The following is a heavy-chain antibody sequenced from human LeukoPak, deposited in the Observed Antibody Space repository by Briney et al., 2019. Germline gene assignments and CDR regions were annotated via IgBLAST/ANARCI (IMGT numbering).Heavy chain of an antibody. CDR3: ARDSTVTTGIDY. Sequence: SETLSLTCAVYGGSFSGYYWSWIRQPPGKGLEWIGEINHSGSTNYNPSLKNRVTISVDTSKNQFSLKLSSVTAADTAVYYCARDSTVTTGIDYWGQGTLVTVSS. V-gene: IGHV4-34*01. J-gene: IGHJ4*02. CDR1: GGSFSGYY. CDR2: INHSGST. D-gene: IGHD4-11*01.